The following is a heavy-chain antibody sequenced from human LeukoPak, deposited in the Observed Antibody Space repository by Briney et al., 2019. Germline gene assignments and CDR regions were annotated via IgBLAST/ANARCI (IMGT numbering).Heavy chain of an antibody. J-gene: IGHJ5*02. V-gene: IGHV1-2*02. CDR3: ARGPYYDFWSGYLGSDNWFDP. Sequence: ASVKVSCKASGYTFTRYYMHWVRQAPGQGREWMGWINPNSGGTNYAQKFQGRVTMTRDTSISTAYMELSRLRSDDTAVYYCARGPYYDFWSGYLGSDNWFDPWGQGTLVTVSS. CDR2: INPNSGGT. CDR1: GYTFTRYY. D-gene: IGHD3-3*01.